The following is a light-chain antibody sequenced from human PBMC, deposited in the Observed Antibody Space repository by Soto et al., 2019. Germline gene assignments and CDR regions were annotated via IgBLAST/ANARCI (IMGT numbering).Light chain of an antibody. CDR3: QQYNTYSEA. V-gene: IGKV1-5*01. Sequence: DIQMTQSPSTLSASVGDRVTITCRASQSISRWLAWYRQKPGKAPKALIYDASTLRSGVPSRFSGGGSGTEFTLTISSLQPDDFATYYCQQYNTYSEAFGQGTNVDIK. CDR1: QSISRW. CDR2: DAS. J-gene: IGKJ1*01.